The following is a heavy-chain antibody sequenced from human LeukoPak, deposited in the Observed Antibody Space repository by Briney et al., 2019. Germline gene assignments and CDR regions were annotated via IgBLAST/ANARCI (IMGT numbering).Heavy chain of an antibody. V-gene: IGHV1-18*01. J-gene: IGHJ3*02. Sequence: GASVKVSCKASGGTFSSYAISWVRQAPGQGLEWMGWISAYNGNTNYPQKLQGRVTMTTDTSTSTAYMELRSLRSDDTAVYYCARNPGYASAFDIWGQGTMVTVSS. CDR3: ARNPGYASAFDI. D-gene: IGHD5-12*01. CDR1: GGTFSSYA. CDR2: ISAYNGNT.